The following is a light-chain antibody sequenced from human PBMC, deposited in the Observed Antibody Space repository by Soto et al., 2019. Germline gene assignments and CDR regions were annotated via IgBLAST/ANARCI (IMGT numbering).Light chain of an antibody. CDR3: SSYAGSNNYVV. Sequence: QSVLTQPPSASGSPGQSVTISCTGTCSDVGGYNFVSWYQQHPGQAPKLMIYEVNKRPSGVPDRFSGSKSGNTASLTVSGLQAEDEADYYCSSYAGSNNYVVFGGGTKLTVL. J-gene: IGLJ2*01. CDR1: CSDVGGYNF. CDR2: EVN. V-gene: IGLV2-8*01.